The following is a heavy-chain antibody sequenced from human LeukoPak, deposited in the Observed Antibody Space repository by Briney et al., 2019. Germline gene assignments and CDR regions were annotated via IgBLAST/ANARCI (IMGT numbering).Heavy chain of an antibody. CDR2: INHSGST. J-gene: IGHJ4*02. D-gene: IGHD3-10*01. Sequence: SETLSLTCAVYGGSFSGYYWSWIRQPPGKGLEWIGEINHSGSTNYNPSLKSRVTISVDTSKNQFSLKLSSVTAADTAVYYCAIPRYYYGSGSYYLGSYFDYWGQGTLVTVSS. CDR3: AIPRYYYGSGSYYLGSYFDY. V-gene: IGHV4-34*01. CDR1: GGSFSGYY.